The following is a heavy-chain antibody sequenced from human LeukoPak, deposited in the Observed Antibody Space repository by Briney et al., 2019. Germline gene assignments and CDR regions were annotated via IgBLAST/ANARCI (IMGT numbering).Heavy chain of an antibody. J-gene: IGHJ3*02. V-gene: IGHV1-46*01. Sequence: ASVTVSCKASGYTFTSYYMHWVRQAPGQGLEWMGIINPSGGSTSYAQKFQGRVTMTRDTSTSTVYMELSSLRSEDTAVYYCARDFGSAGAFDIWGQGTMVTVSS. CDR3: ARDFGSAGAFDI. CDR1: GYTFTSYY. CDR2: INPSGGST. D-gene: IGHD3-10*01.